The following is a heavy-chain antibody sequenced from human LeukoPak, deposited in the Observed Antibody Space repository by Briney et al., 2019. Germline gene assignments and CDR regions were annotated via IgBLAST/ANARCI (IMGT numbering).Heavy chain of an antibody. Sequence: RASVKVSCKASGGTFSSYAISWVRQAPGQGLEWMGWISAYNGNTNYAQKLQGRVTMTTDTSTSTAYMELRSLRSDDTAVYYCARDLDQYSGRYGGFGHDFWGQGTLVTVSS. D-gene: IGHD1-26*01. V-gene: IGHV1-18*01. CDR2: ISAYNGNT. CDR1: GGTFSSYA. J-gene: IGHJ4*02. CDR3: ARDLDQYSGRYGGFGHDF.